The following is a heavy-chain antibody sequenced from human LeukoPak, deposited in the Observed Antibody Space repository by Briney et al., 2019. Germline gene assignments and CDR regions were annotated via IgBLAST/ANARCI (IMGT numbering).Heavy chain of an antibody. CDR3: ARGGVPAAMGWFDP. D-gene: IGHD2-2*01. CDR2: ISSSSPYI. CDR1: GFTFRSYS. J-gene: IGHJ5*02. Sequence: GGSLRLSCAASGFTFRSYSMNWVRQAPGKGLEWVSSISSSSPYIYYADSLRGRFTISRDNAKNSLYLQMNSLRAEDTAVYYCARGGVPAAMGWFDPWGQGTLVTVSS. V-gene: IGHV3-21*01.